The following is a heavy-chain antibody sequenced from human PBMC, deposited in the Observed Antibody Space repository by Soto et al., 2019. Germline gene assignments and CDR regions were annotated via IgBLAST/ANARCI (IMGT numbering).Heavy chain of an antibody. Sequence: QVQLVQSGAEVKKPGASVKVSCKASGYTFTSYGISWVRQAPGQGLEWMGWISAYNGNTNYAQKLQGRVTMTTYTSTSTAYMELRSLRSDDTAVYYCARVPIYYDYIWGSYRLDAFDIWGQGTMITVSS. CDR3: ARVPIYYDYIWGSYRLDAFDI. D-gene: IGHD3-16*02. V-gene: IGHV1-18*01. CDR2: ISAYNGNT. CDR1: GYTFTSYG. J-gene: IGHJ3*02.